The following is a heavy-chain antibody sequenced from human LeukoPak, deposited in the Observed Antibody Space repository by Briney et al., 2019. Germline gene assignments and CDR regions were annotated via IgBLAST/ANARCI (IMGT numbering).Heavy chain of an antibody. V-gene: IGHV4-59*01. CDR3: ARICRRLRKRYYYYYMDV. J-gene: IGHJ6*03. Sequence: NPSETLSLTCTVSGGSISSYYWSWIRQPPGKGLEWIGFIFYSGTTNYNPSLKSRVTISVDTSKNQFSLKLSSVTAADTAVYYCARICRRLRKRYYYYYMDVWGKGTTVTVSS. CDR2: IFYSGTT. CDR1: GGSISSYY. D-gene: IGHD4-17*01.